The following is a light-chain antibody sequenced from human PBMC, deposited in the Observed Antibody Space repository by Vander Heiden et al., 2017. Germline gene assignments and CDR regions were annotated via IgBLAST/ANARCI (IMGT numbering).Light chain of an antibody. CDR3: QQYGDT. Sequence: EIVLTQSPGTLPLTPGERPTLSGTASQSASRSYSAWYEQKPGQAPRLLIYGASSRATGIPDRFSGSGSGTDFTLTISRLEPEDFAVYYCQQYGDTFGHGTKVDIK. V-gene: IGKV3-20*01. CDR1: QSASRSY. CDR2: GAS. J-gene: IGKJ3*01.